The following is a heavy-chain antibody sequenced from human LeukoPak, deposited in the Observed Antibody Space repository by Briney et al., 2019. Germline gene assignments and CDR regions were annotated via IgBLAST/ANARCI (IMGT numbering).Heavy chain of an antibody. V-gene: IGHV1-46*01. CDR3: ARVLSRRGYYEPLCY. CDR1: GYTFGSSY. CDR2: INLIGGTT. J-gene: IGHJ4*02. Sequence: ASVKVSCKASGYTFGSSYMHWVRQAPGQGLEWMGIINLIGGTTSYAQKFQGRVTMTRDMPTSTVYMELSSLMSEDTAVYYCARVLSRRGYYEPLCYWGQGTLVTVSS. D-gene: IGHD3-22*01.